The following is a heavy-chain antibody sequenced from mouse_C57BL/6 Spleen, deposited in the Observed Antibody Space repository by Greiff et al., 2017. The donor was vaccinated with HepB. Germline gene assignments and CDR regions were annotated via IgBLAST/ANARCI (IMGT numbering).Heavy chain of an antibody. V-gene: IGHV1-69*01. CDR2: IDPSDSYT. J-gene: IGHJ2*01. Sequence: VQLQQPGAELVMPGASVKLSCKASGYTFTSYWMHWVKQRPGQGLEWIGEIDPSDSYTNYNQKFKGKSTLTVDKSSSTAYMQLSGLTSEDSAVYYCARGLTGTFDYWGQGTTLTVSS. CDR3: ARGLTGTFDY. CDR1: GYTFTSYW. D-gene: IGHD4-1*01.